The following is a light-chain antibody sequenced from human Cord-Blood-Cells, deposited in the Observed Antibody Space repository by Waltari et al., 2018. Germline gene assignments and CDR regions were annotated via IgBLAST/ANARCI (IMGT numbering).Light chain of an antibody. V-gene: IGLV1-40*01. CDR3: QSYDSSLSGSV. CDR2: GTS. Sequence: QSVLTQPPSVSGAPGQRVTISCPGSSSHIGAGYDVHWDQQLPGTAPKLLIYGTSNRPSGVPDRFSGSKSGTSASLAITGLQAEDEADYYCQSYDSSLSGSVFGGGTKLTVL. J-gene: IGLJ3*02. CDR1: SSHIGAGYD.